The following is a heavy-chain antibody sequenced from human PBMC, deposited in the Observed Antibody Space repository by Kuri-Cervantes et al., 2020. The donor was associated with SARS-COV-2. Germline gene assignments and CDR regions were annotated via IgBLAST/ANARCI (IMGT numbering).Heavy chain of an antibody. V-gene: IGHV3-21*01. CDR3: ATDLRPAPFLYAFDN. CDR1: GFTFSSYS. J-gene: IGHJ3*02. D-gene: IGHD2-2*01. CDR2: ISSSSSYI. Sequence: GKSLKISCAASGFTFSSYSMNWVRQAPGKGLEWSSSISSSSSYIYYADSVKGRFTISRDNSKNTLYLQMNSLSAEDTAVYYCATDLRPAPFLYAFDNWGQGTMVTVSS.